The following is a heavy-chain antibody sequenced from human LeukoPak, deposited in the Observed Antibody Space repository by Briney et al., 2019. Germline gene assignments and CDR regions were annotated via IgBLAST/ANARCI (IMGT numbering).Heavy chain of an antibody. J-gene: IGHJ3*02. CDR3: ARSCSSTSCWDAFDI. CDR2: INPSGGST. CDR1: GYTFTSYY. V-gene: IGHV1-46*01. Sequence: ASVKVSCKASGYTFTSYYIHWVRQAPGQGLEWMGIINPSGGSTSYAQKFQGRVTMTTDTSTSTAYMELRSLRSDDTAVYYCARSCSSTSCWDAFDIWGQGTMVTVSS. D-gene: IGHD2-2*01.